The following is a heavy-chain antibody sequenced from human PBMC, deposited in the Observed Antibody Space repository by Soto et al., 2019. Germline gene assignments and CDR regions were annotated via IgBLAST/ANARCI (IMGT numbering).Heavy chain of an antibody. CDR2: IYYSGST. CDR3: ARDQEGGTLY. V-gene: IGHV4-31*03. Sequence: XLSLTCTVSGGSISSGGYYWSWIRQHPGKGLEWIGYIYYSGSTYYNPSLKSRVTISVDTSKNQFSLKLSSVTAEDTAVYYCARDQEGGTLYWGRGTLVTVSS. D-gene: IGHD1-7*01. CDR1: GGSISSGGYY. J-gene: IGHJ4*02.